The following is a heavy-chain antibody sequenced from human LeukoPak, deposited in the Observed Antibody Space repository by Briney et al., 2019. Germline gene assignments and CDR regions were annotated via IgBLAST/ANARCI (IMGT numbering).Heavy chain of an antibody. J-gene: IGHJ4*02. D-gene: IGHD6-13*01. CDR3: ALGLGIAAAELDY. CDR1: GVTFNNDV. CDR2: IIPMFGTA. Sequence: GASVTVSCKASGVTFNNDVITWVRQAPGQGLECMGGIIPMFGTANYAQKVQGRVTITADKSTNTAYLELSSLTSEDTAVYYCALGLGIAAAELDYWGQGTLVTVSS. V-gene: IGHV1-69*06.